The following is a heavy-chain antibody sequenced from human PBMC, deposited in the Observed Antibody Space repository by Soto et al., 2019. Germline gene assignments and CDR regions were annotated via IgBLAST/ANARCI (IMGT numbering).Heavy chain of an antibody. CDR2: IDPSDSYT. CDR3: ARSGDAIYGMDV. D-gene: IGHD3-3*01. CDR1: GYSFTSYW. J-gene: IGHJ6*02. V-gene: IGHV5-10-1*01. Sequence: GESLKISCKGSGYSFTSYWISWVRQMPGKGLEWMGRIDPSDSYTNYSPSFQGHVTISADKSISTAYLQWSSLKASDTAMYYWARSGDAIYGMDVWGQGTTVTVSS.